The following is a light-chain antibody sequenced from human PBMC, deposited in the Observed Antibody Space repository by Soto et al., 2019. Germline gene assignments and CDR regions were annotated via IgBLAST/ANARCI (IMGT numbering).Light chain of an antibody. CDR1: QTISSW. Sequence: DIQMTQSPSTLSGSVGDRVTITCRASQTISSWLAWYQQKPGKAPKLLIYKASTLKSGVPSRFSGSGSGTEFTLTISSLQPDDLATYYCQHYNSSSEAFGQGTKVELK. J-gene: IGKJ1*01. CDR3: QHYNSSSEA. CDR2: KAS. V-gene: IGKV1-5*03.